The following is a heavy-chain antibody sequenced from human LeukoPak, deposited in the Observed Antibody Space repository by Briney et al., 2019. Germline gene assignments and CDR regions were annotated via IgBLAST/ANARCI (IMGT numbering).Heavy chain of an antibody. CDR3: ARHRGGKTFDY. J-gene: IGHJ4*02. CDR2: INHSGST. CDR1: GGSFGDYY. Sequence: SETLSLTCAVYGGSFGDYYWSWIRQPPGKGLEWIGEINHSGSTNYNPPLKSRVTISVDTSKNQFSLKLSSVTAADTTVYYCARHRGGKTFDYWGQGTLVTVSS. D-gene: IGHD3-16*01. V-gene: IGHV4-34*01.